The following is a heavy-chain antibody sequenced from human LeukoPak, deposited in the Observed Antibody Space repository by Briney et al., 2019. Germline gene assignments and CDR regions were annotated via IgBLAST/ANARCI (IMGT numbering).Heavy chain of an antibody. CDR1: GFTFSSYA. CDR2: ISYDGSNK. CDR3: TTRRPDAFDI. J-gene: IGHJ3*02. V-gene: IGHV3-30*04. Sequence: PGGSLRLSCAASGFTFSSYAMHWVRQAPGKGLEWVAVISYDGSNKYYADSVKGRFTISRDNSKNTLYLQMNSLKTEDTAVYYCTTRRPDAFDIWGQGTMVTVSS.